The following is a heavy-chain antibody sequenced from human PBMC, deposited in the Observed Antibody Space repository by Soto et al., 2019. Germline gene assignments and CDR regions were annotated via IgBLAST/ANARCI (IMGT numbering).Heavy chain of an antibody. CDR3: ARVARYFDWLYFDY. CDR2: IYYSGST. V-gene: IGHV4-59*01. J-gene: IGHJ4*02. CDR1: GGSTSSYY. Sequence: SETLSLTCTVSGGSTSSYYWSWIRQPPGKGLEWIGYIYYSGSTNYNPSLKSRVTISVDTSKNQFSLKLSSVTAADTAVYYCARVARYFDWLYFDYWGQGTLVTVSS. D-gene: IGHD3-9*01.